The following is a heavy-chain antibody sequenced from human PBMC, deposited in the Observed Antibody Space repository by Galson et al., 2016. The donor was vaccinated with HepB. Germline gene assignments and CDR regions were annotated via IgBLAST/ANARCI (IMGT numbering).Heavy chain of an antibody. J-gene: IGHJ3*02. D-gene: IGHD4-23*01. CDR2: IYPADSDT. CDR3: ARHTVVNSETLDAFEI. CDR1: KYSFTNYW. Sequence: QSGAEVKKPGESLKISCKGSKYSFTNYWIGWVRQIPGKGLEWMGIIYPADSDTRYSPSFQGQVTISADKSISTAYLQWSSLKASDTAMYYCARHTVVNSETLDAFEIWGQAPMVTVSS. V-gene: IGHV5-51*01.